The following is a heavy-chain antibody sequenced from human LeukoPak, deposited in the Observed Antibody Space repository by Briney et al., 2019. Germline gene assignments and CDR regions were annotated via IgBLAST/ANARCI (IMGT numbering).Heavy chain of an antibody. J-gene: IGHJ4*02. CDR3: ARHPDGSLSLDY. CDR2: ISSSGTHT. D-gene: IGHD1-26*01. V-gene: IGHV3-11*03. CDR1: GSSFSDYY. Sequence: PGGSLRLSCVASGSSFSDYYMSWIRQAPGKGLEWVSYISSSGTHTNYADSVTGRFTISRNNAKKSPHLQMNSLRAEDTAVYYCARHPDGSLSLDYWGQGTLVTVSS.